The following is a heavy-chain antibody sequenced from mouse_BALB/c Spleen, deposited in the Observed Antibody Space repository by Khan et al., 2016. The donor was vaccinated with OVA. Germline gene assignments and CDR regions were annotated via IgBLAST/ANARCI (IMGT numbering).Heavy chain of an antibody. Sequence: EVQLQESGPGLVKPSQSLSLTCTVTGYSITTDYAWNWIRQFPGNKLEWMVIISYSGNTKYNPSLKSRISITRDTSKNTFFLELKTVTSEDTARCYCAIVYGRDFDYGGQGTTLTVSS. CDR3: AIVYGRDFDY. CDR2: ISYSGNT. CDR1: GYSITTDYA. J-gene: IGHJ2*01. D-gene: IGHD1-1*01. V-gene: IGHV3-2*02.